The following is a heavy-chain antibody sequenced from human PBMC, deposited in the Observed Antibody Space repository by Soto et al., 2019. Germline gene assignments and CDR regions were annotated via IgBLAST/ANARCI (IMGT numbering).Heavy chain of an antibody. J-gene: IGHJ6*02. D-gene: IGHD4-17*01. CDR2: ISYTGSA. V-gene: IGHV4-59*01. CDR1: GGSINYSY. CDR3: ARVNYGDYYYGMDV. Sequence: PSETLSLTCTVSGGSINYSYWTWIRQPPGKGPEWIGYISYTGSANYNASLKSRLTTSVDTSKNQFSLKLSSVTAADTALYSCARVNYGDYYYGMDVWGQGTTVTVSS.